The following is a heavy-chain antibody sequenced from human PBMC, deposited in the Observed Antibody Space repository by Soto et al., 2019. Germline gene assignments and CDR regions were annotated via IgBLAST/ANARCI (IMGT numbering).Heavy chain of an antibody. D-gene: IGHD6-13*01. J-gene: IGHJ5*02. V-gene: IGHV1-3*01. CDR1: GYPFTHYA. CDR3: ARGLAADGA. CDR2: INAGSGNT. Sequence: QVQLVQSGAEVKKPGASVKVSCTASGYPFTHYAIHWVRHAPGQRLEWMGFINAGSGNTKYSQTLQGKLTFTKDTSASTAYMDLSSLRSEDTAIYYCARGLAADGAWGQGTLVTVSS.